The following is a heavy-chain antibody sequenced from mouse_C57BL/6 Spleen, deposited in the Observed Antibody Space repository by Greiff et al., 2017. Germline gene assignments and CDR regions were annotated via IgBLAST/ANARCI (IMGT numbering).Heavy chain of an antibody. CDR2: ISSGSSTI. V-gene: IGHV5-17*01. CDR3: AREGSYAMDY. Sequence: EVQLVESGGGLVKPGGSLKLSCAASGFTFSDYGMHWVRQATEKGLEWVAYISSGSSTIYYADPVKGRFTISRDNAKNTLFLHMTSLGSEYTAMYYCAREGSYAMDYWGQGTSVTVSS. CDR1: GFTFSDYG. J-gene: IGHJ4*01.